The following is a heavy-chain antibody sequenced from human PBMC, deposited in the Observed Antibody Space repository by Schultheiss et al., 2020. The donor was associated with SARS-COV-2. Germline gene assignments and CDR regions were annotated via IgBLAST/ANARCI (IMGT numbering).Heavy chain of an antibody. CDR3: ARDRWEQEGGMDV. V-gene: IGHV4-34*01. CDR2: IYHSGST. J-gene: IGHJ6*02. Sequence: SETLSLTCAVYGGSFSGYYWSWIRQPPGKGLEWIGSIYHSGSTYYNPSLKSRVTISVDTSKNQFSLKLSSVTAADTAVYYCARDRWEQEGGMDVWGQGTTVTVSS. CDR1: GGSFSGYY. D-gene: IGHD4-23*01.